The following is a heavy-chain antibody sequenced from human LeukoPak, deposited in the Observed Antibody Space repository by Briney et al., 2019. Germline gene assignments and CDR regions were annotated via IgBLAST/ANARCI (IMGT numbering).Heavy chain of an antibody. J-gene: IGHJ4*02. CDR2: ISWDGGST. V-gene: IGHV3-43*01. CDR3: AREVAYYGSGRSTDY. CDR1: GFTFDDYT. Sequence: PGGSLRLSCAASGFTFDDYTMHWVRQAPGKGLEWVSLISWDGGSTYYADSVKGRFTISRDNSKNSLYLQMNSLRAEDTAVYYCAREVAYYGSGRSTDYWGQGTLVTVSS. D-gene: IGHD3-10*01.